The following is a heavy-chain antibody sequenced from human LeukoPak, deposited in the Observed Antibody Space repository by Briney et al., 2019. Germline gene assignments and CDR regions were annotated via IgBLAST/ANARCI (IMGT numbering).Heavy chain of an antibody. J-gene: IGHJ5*02. CDR2: IKQDGSEK. Sequence: GGSLRLSWAASGFTFSSYWMSWVRQAPGKGLEWVSNIKQDGSEKYYVDSVKGRFTISRDNAKNSLYLQMNSLRAEDTAVYYCARDYVRSYYDSSGYYLLRWFDPWGQGTLVTVS. V-gene: IGHV3-7*05. CDR3: ARDYVRSYYDSSGYYLLRWFDP. D-gene: IGHD3-22*01. CDR1: GFTFSSYW.